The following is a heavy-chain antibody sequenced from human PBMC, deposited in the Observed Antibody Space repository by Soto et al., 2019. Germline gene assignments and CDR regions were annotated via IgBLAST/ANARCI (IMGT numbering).Heavy chain of an antibody. J-gene: IGHJ4*02. D-gene: IGHD6-13*01. Sequence: PGGSLRLSCAASGFTYSTYAMNWVRQAPGKGLEWISSISGSGDRSDYTDSVKGRFSISRDNSKNMLYLQLNTLRAEDMAVYYCAKGRGFRLAAMDYWGQGTQVTVSS. CDR2: ISGSGDRS. V-gene: IGHV3-23*01. CDR1: GFTYSTYA. CDR3: AKGRGFRLAAMDY.